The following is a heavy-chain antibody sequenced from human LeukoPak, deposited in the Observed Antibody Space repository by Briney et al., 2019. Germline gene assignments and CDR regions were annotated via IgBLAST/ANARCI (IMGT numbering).Heavy chain of an antibody. D-gene: IGHD3-22*01. CDR1: GFTVSSNY. V-gene: IGHV3-53*01. CDR2: IYSGGST. J-gene: IGHJ4*02. CDR3: GREYASSGYCDS. Sequence: GGSLRLSCAASGFTVSSNYMSWVRQAPGKGLEWVSVIYSGGSTYYADSVKGRFTISRDNSKNTLYLQMSSLRAEDTAVYYCGREYASSGYCDSWGQGTLVTVSS.